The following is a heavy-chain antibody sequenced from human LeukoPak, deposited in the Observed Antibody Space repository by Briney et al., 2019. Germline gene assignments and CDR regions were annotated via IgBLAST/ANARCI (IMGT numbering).Heavy chain of an antibody. Sequence: SETLSLTCTVSGGSISSGGYYWSWIRQHPGKGLEWIGCIYYRGSTYYNPSLKSRITISVDTSKNQFSLNLSSVTAADTAVYYCARGLRTMVRGIIKYDAFDIWGQVTMVTVSS. CDR3: ARGLRTMVRGIIKYDAFDI. D-gene: IGHD3-10*01. J-gene: IGHJ3*02. CDR1: GGSISSGGYY. CDR2: IYYRGST. V-gene: IGHV4-31*03.